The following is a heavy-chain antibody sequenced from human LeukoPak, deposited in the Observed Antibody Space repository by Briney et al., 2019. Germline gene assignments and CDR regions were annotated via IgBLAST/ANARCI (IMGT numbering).Heavy chain of an antibody. Sequence: PSETLSLTCSVSGDSISRSDSYWDWVRQPPGKGLEWFGTIYYSGRTYYSPSLKGRVTMSVDTSKNQFSLNLRSVTAADTATFYCARRRYFDGSGYLEWGQGTLLSVSS. V-gene: IGHV4-39*01. CDR3: ARRRYFDGSGYLE. CDR2: IYYSGRT. D-gene: IGHD3-22*01. J-gene: IGHJ1*01. CDR1: GDSISRSDSY.